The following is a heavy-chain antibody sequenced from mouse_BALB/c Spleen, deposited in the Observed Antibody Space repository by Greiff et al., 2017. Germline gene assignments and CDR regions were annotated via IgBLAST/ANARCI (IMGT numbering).Heavy chain of an antibody. CDR3: ASIYYDYDVDY. CDR2: INPYNDGT. V-gene: IGHV1-14*01. Sequence: VHVKQSGPELVKPGASVKMSCKASGYTFTSYVMHWVKQKPGQGLEWIGYINPYNDGTKYNEKFKGKATLTSDKSSSTAYMELSSLTSEDSAVYYCASIYYDYDVDYWGQGTTLTVSS. D-gene: IGHD2-4*01. CDR1: GYTFTSYV. J-gene: IGHJ2*01.